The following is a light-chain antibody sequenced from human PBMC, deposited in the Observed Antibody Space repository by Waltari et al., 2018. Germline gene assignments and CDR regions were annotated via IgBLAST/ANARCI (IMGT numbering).Light chain of an antibody. CDR1: QSVGNN. Sequence: EIVRTQSQATLSVSPGERATLPCRASQSVGNNLAWYQQKPGQAPRLLIYGASTRATGIPARFSGSGSGTEFTLTISSLESEDFAVYYCQQYNSWPPITFGGGTKVEIK. CDR2: GAS. V-gene: IGKV3-15*01. J-gene: IGKJ4*01. CDR3: QQYNSWPPIT.